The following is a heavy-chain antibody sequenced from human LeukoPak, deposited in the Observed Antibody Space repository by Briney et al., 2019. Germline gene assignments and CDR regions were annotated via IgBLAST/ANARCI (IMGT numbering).Heavy chain of an antibody. CDR2: VSYSGDT. CDR1: GGSISGHF. D-gene: IGHD1-26*01. V-gene: IGHV4-59*08. J-gene: IGHJ4*02. Sequence: TSEALSLTCTVSGGSISGHFWSWIRQPPRKGLEWIGFVSYSGDTNYSPSFNGRVTISLDTSKSQFSLNLNSVTAADTAVYFCARGGASSRYFGYWGQGTLVTVSS. CDR3: ARGGASSRYFGY.